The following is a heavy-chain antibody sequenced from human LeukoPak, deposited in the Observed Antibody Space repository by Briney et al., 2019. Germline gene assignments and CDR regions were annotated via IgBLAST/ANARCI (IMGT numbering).Heavy chain of an antibody. D-gene: IGHD2-15*01. Sequence: SETLSLTCAVSGGSISSYYWSWIRQPAGKGLEWIGRIYTSGTTNYNPSLKSRVTMSVDTSKNQFSLNLNSVTAADTAVYYCARTSPRAATFDYWGQGTLVTVSS. CDR3: ARTSPRAATFDY. V-gene: IGHV4-4*07. J-gene: IGHJ4*02. CDR1: GGSISSYY. CDR2: IYTSGTT.